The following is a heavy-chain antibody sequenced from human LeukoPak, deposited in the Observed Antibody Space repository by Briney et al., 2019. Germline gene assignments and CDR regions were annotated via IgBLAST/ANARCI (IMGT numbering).Heavy chain of an antibody. V-gene: IGHV3-7*01. J-gene: IGHJ4*02. CDR3: ARDEYDYVWGSLPDY. CDR1: GFTVSSNY. D-gene: IGHD3-16*01. CDR2: IKQDGSEK. Sequence: PGGSLRLSCAASGFTVSSNYMNWVRQAPGKGLEWVANIKQDGSEKYYVDSVKGRFTISRDNAKNSLYLQMNSLRAEDTAVYYCARDEYDYVWGSLPDYWGQGTLVTVSS.